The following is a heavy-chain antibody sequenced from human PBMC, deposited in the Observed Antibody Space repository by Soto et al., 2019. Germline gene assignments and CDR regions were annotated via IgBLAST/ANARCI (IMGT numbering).Heavy chain of an antibody. J-gene: IGHJ3*02. D-gene: IGHD2-21*01. CDR1: GFTFSSYA. CDR3: AKDWSSYCGGDCSHDAFDI. Sequence: EVQLLESGGGLVQPGGSLRLSCAASGFTFSSYAMSWVRQAPGKGLEWVSAISGSGGSTYYADSVKGRFTISRDNSKNTLYLQMNSLRAEDTAVYYCAKDWSSYCGGDCSHDAFDIWGQGTMVTVSS. V-gene: IGHV3-23*01. CDR2: ISGSGGST.